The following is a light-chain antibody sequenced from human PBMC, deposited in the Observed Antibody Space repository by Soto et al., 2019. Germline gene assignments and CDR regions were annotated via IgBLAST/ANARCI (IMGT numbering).Light chain of an antibody. Sequence: EIVMTQSPATLSVSLGDRATLSCRASQSVSTYLAWYQQKPGQAPRLLIYGASTRATGIPARFSGSGSETDFTLTISSLQSEDLAVYYCQQRSSWPFTFGPGTKVDIK. V-gene: IGKV3-15*01. CDR2: GAS. J-gene: IGKJ3*01. CDR1: QSVSTY. CDR3: QQRSSWPFT.